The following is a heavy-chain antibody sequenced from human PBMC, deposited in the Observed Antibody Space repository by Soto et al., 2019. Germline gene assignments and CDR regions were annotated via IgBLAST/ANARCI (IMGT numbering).Heavy chain of an antibody. Sequence: GGSLRLSCAASGFTFSNAWMSWVRQAPGKGLEWVGRIKSKTDGGTTDYAAPVKGRFTISRDDSKNTLYLQMNSLKTEDTAVYYCTTGHDQWELHDFDYWGQGTMVTVYS. V-gene: IGHV3-15*01. CDR2: IKSKTDGGTT. CDR3: TTGHDQWELHDFDY. J-gene: IGHJ4*02. D-gene: IGHD1-26*01. CDR1: GFTFSNAW.